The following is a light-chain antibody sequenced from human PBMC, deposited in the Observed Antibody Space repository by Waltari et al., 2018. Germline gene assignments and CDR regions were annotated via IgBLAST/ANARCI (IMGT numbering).Light chain of an antibody. CDR1: QSISIC. CDR2: KAS. CDR3: QQYSTFPRT. Sequence: DTTMTHSPSTLSPSVGDRVTITCRARQSISICLAWYQQKPGKAPKFLIYKASNLESGVPSRFSGSGSGTEFTLTISSLQPDDFATYYCQQYSTFPRTFGQGTKVEIK. J-gene: IGKJ1*01. V-gene: IGKV1-5*03.